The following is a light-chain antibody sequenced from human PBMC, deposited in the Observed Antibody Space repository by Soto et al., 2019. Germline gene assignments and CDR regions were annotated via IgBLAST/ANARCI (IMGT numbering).Light chain of an antibody. J-gene: IGKJ1*01. CDR1: QSVRSY. CDR3: QQRSDWPVT. Sequence: EIVLTQSPATLSLSPGERATLSRRASQSVRSYLAWYQQKPGQAPRLLIYDASSRATGIPARFSGSGSGTDFSLTISSLEPEDFAIYYCQQRSDWPVTFGQGTKV. V-gene: IGKV3-11*01. CDR2: DAS.